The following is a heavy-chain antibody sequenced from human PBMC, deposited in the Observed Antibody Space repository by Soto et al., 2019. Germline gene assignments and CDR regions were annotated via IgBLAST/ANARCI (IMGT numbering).Heavy chain of an antibody. CDR1: GFTFRIYS. D-gene: IGHD2-15*01. J-gene: IGHJ6*02. CDR2: ISSSNRTI. Sequence: GGSLRLSCAASGFTFRIYSMIWVRQAPGKGLEWVSYISSSNRTINYADSVKGRFIISRDNAKNSLYLQMHSLRDEDTAVYYCAREGWPLLQTGMDVWGQGTTVTVSS. CDR3: AREGWPLLQTGMDV. V-gene: IGHV3-48*02.